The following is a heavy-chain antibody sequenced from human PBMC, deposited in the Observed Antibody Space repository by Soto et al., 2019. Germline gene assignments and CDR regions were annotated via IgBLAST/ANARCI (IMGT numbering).Heavy chain of an antibody. V-gene: IGHV1-18*01. J-gene: IGHJ6*02. CDR1: GYPFTRYS. CDR2: ISGYNGDT. CDR3: ARASLTVFGAPYGMDV. D-gene: IGHD3-3*01. Sequence: QAELVQSGREVKRPGASVKVSCKASGYPFTRYSIRWVRQAPGQGLEWLGWISGYNGDTESAQKFQGRLTMTTETSTTTAFMELGSLRPDDTAVYYCARASLTVFGAPYGMDVWGQGTSITVSS.